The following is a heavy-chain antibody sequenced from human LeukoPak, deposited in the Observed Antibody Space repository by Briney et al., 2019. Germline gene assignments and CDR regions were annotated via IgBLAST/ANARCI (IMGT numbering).Heavy chain of an antibody. CDR3: ARHDVIQLWLY. J-gene: IGHJ4*02. D-gene: IGHD5-18*01. Sequence: SETLSHTCTVSGGSISSSSYYWGWIRQPPGKGLEWIGSTYYSGSTYYNPSLEGRVTISVDTSKDQFSLKLCSVTAADTAVYYCARHDVIQLWLYWGQGTLVTVSS. CDR1: GGSISSSSYY. V-gene: IGHV4-39*01. CDR2: TYYSGST.